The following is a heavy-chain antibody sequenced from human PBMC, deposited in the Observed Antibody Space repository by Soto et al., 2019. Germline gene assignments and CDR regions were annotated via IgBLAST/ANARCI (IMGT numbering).Heavy chain of an antibody. Sequence: GGSLRLSCAASGFTFSTYAMTWVRQTPGKGLEWVAAISGSGTYSYYADSLKGRFTISRDNSKKTVYLQMNSLRAEDTAVYYCAKDQGRGIPGGFDAFDFWGQGTMVTVSS. CDR1: GFTFSTYA. J-gene: IGHJ3*01. CDR2: ISGSGTYS. CDR3: AKDQGRGIPGGFDAFDF. V-gene: IGHV3-23*01. D-gene: IGHD3-16*01.